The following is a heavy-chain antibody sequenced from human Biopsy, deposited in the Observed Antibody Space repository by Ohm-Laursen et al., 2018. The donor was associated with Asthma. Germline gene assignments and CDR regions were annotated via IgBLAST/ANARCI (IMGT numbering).Heavy chain of an antibody. J-gene: IGHJ5*02. CDR1: GGSLSSFY. Sequence: TLSLTSSVSGGSLSSFYWSCLPPPPGLGLVWFGSIYYRGSSNYNPSLKSRGNISVDTSKSQFSLKLSSVTAADTAVYYCARGRSARRGGWCGPWGQGTLVTGSS. V-gene: IGHV4-59*01. CDR2: IYYRGSS. D-gene: IGHD3-3*01. CDR3: ARGRSARRGGWCGP.